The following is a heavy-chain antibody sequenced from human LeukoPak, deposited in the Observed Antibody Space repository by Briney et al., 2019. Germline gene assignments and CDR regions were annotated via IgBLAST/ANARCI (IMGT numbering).Heavy chain of an antibody. V-gene: IGHV3-9*01. CDR2: ISWNSGSI. J-gene: IGHJ4*02. CDR3: AKDLHYYDSSGFDY. D-gene: IGHD3-22*01. Sequence: PGRSLILSCAASGFPFDDYAMHWVRQAPGKGLEWVSGISWNSGSIGYADSVKGRFTISRDNAKNSLYLQMNSLRAEDTALYYCAKDLHYYDSSGFDYWGQGTLVTVSS. CDR1: GFPFDDYA.